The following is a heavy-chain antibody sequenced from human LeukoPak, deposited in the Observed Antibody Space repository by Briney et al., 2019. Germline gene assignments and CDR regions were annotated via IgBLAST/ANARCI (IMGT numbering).Heavy chain of an antibody. J-gene: IGHJ4*02. V-gene: IGHV4-34*01. D-gene: IGHD2-8*01. CDR2: INHSGCT. Sequence: SETLSLTCAVYGGSFSGYYWSWIRQPPGKGLEWIGEINHSGCTNYDPSLKSRVTISVDTSKNQFSLKLSSVTAADTAVYYCARLGGRYCTNGVCHFDYWGQGTLVTVSS. CDR3: ARLGGRYCTNGVCHFDY. CDR1: GGSFSGYY.